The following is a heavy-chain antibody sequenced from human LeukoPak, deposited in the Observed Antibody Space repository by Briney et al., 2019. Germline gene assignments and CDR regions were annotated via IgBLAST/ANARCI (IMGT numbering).Heavy chain of an antibody. CDR1: GFTFSSYA. J-gene: IGHJ6*03. V-gene: IGHV3-23*01. Sequence: GXSLRXXCAASGFTFSSYAMSWVRQAPGKGLEWVSAISGSGGSTYYADSVKGRFTISRDNSKNTLYLQMNSLRAEDTGVYYCXKDRSSPPYYYMDVWGKGTTVTVSS. CDR3: XKDRSSPPYYYMDV. D-gene: IGHD6-13*01. CDR2: ISGSGGST.